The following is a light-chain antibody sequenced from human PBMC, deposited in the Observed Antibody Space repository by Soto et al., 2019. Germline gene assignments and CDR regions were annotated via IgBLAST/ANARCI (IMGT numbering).Light chain of an antibody. CDR2: GAS. Sequence: EIVVTQSPATLSVSPGESDTLSCRATQTLSVNLAWYQQKPGQAPRLLIYGASRRATGIPARFSGSGSGTEFTLTISSLQSEDFAVYYWHQYNDLPRTFGQGTKVEIK. J-gene: IGKJ1*01. V-gene: IGKV3-15*01. CDR1: QTLSVN. CDR3: HQYNDLPRT.